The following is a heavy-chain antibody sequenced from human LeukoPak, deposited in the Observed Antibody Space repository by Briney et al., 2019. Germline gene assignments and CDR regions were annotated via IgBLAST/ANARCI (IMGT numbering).Heavy chain of an antibody. D-gene: IGHD3-22*01. CDR1: GFTFSSYW. CDR3: VREARSYYYDSSGYLNYFDY. V-gene: IGHV3-74*01. CDR2: INSDGSTT. J-gene: IGHJ4*02. Sequence: QPGGSLRLSCAASGFTFSSYWMHWVRQAPGKGLVWVSRINSDGSTTSYADSVKGRFTISRDNAENTLYLQMNSLRAEDTAVYYCVREARSYYYDSSGYLNYFDYWGQGTLVTVSS.